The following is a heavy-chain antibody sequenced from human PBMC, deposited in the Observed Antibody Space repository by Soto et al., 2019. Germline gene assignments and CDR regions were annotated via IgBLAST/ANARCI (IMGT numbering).Heavy chain of an antibody. D-gene: IGHD2-2*01. J-gene: IGHJ4*02. CDR1: GGSISSSSYY. CDR2: IYYSGST. V-gene: IGHV4-39*06. Sequence: SETLSLTCTVSGGSISSSSYYWGWIRQPPGKGLEWIGSIYYSGSTYYSPSLKSRLTITKDTSKNQVVLTMTNMDPVDTATYYCAHRPAVLYYFDYWGQGTLVTVSS. CDR3: AHRPAVLYYFDY.